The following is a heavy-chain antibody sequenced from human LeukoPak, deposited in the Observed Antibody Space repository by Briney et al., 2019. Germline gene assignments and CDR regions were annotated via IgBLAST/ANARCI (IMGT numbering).Heavy chain of an antibody. D-gene: IGHD3-10*01. V-gene: IGHV4-38-2*01. CDR3: ASYYASGVSAYNYYGMDV. CDR2: MSHNRGT. Sequence: PSETVSLTRAVCGYFISSGYYWGWIRQRPGKGLEWIGSMSHNRGTYYNPSLKSRVTISMDTSKNQFSLRLSSVTAADTAVYYCASYYASGVSAYNYYGMDVWGKGTTVTVSS. J-gene: IGHJ6*04. CDR1: GYFISSGYY.